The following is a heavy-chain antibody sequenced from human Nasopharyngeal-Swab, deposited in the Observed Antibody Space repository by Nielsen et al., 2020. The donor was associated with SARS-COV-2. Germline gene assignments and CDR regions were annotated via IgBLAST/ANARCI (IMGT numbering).Heavy chain of an antibody. Sequence: SETLPLTCTVSGGSPSSSNYYWGWIRQPPGKGLEWIGTVSYSGPTYYNPSLKSRVTMSVDTSKNHFSLRLSSVTAADTAVYYCGRLTKTTVTRRLYFDYWGQGTLVTVSS. V-gene: IGHV4-39*02. CDR2: VSYSGPT. D-gene: IGHD4-17*01. CDR1: GGSPSSSNYY. J-gene: IGHJ4*02. CDR3: GRLTKTTVTRRLYFDY.